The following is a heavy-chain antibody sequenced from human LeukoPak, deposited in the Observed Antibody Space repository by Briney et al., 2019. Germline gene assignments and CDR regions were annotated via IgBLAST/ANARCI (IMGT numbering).Heavy chain of an antibody. Sequence: GGSLRLSCAASGFTFSSYEMNWVRQAPGNGLEWVSYISSSGSTIYYADSVKGRFTISRDNAKNSLYLQMNSLRAEDTAVYYCAREWEQWFGIDYWGQGTLVTVSS. CDR1: GFTFSSYE. D-gene: IGHD3-10*01. J-gene: IGHJ4*02. CDR2: ISSSGSTI. CDR3: AREWEQWFGIDY. V-gene: IGHV3-48*03.